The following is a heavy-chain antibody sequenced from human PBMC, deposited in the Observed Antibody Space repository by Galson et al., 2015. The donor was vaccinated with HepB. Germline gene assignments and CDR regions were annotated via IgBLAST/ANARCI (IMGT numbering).Heavy chain of an antibody. CDR2: ISSSSSYT. CDR1: GFTFSDYY. CDR3: ARVWLQLRWDWYFDL. J-gene: IGHJ2*01. V-gene: IGHV3-11*06. D-gene: IGHD5-24*01. Sequence: SLRLSCAASGFTFSDYYMSWIRQAPGKGLEWVSYISSSSSYTNYADSVKGRFTISRDNAKNSLYLQMNSLRAEDTAVYYCARVWLQLRWDWYFDLWGRGTLVTVSS.